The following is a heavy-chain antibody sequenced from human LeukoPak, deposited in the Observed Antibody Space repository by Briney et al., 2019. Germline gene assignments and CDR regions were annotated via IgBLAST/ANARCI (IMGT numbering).Heavy chain of an antibody. V-gene: IGHV4-39*01. CDR1: DGSITSSIYY. J-gene: IGHJ5*02. CDR3: ARHGSNYHSGTYYTFDP. D-gene: IGHD3-10*01. Sequence: SETLSLTCTDSDGSITSSIYYWGWIRQPPGKGLQWIASISYSGGTYYNPSLKSRVTISVDTSKNQFSLKLSSVTAADTAVYYCARHGSNYHSGTYYTFDPWGQGALVTVSS. CDR2: ISYSGGT.